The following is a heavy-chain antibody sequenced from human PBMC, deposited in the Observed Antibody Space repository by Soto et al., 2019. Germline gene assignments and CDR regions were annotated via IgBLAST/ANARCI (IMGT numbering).Heavy chain of an antibody. J-gene: IGHJ6*02. V-gene: IGHV4-34*01. Sequence: SETLSLTCAVYGGSFSGYYWSWIRQPPGKGLEWIGEINHSGSTNYNPSLKSRVTISVDTSKNQFSLKLSSVTAADTAVYYCARGGYSYVIYGMDVWGQGTTVTVSS. D-gene: IGHD5-18*01. CDR3: ARGGYSYVIYGMDV. CDR2: INHSGST. CDR1: GGSFSGYY.